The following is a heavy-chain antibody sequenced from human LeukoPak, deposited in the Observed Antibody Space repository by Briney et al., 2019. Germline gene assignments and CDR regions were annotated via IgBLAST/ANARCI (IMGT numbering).Heavy chain of an antibody. V-gene: IGHV4-59*01. CDR2: IYYTGST. CDR3: ARGGGLQQYYYYMDV. CDR1: GGSISPYF. J-gene: IGHJ6*03. Sequence: PSETLSLTCTVSGGSISPYFWSWVRQPPGKGLEWIGYIYYTGSTNYNPSLKSRVTISVDTSKNQFSLKLNSVTAADTAVYYCARGGGLQQYYYYMDVWGKGTTVTVS. D-gene: IGHD4-11*01.